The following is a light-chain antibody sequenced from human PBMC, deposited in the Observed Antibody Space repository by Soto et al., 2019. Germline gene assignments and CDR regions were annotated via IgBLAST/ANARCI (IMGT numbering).Light chain of an antibody. CDR1: QSVSSSY. V-gene: IGKV3-20*01. CDR3: QQYGSSPPKFT. J-gene: IGKJ3*01. CDR2: GSS. Sequence: EIVLTQSPGTLSLSPGERATLSCRASQSVSSSYLAWYQQKPGQAPRLLIYGSSSRATGIPDRFSGSGSGTDFNLTLSRLELEDFAVYYCQQYGSSPPKFTFGPGTKVDIK.